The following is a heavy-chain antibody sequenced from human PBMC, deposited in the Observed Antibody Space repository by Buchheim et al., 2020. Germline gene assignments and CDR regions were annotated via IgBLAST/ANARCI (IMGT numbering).Heavy chain of an antibody. CDR2: ISSSGSTI. CDR1: EFTFSSYE. CDR3: ATELAGARGY. D-gene: IGHD1-26*01. Sequence: EVQLVESGGGLVQPGGSPRLSCVASEFTFSSYEMNWVRQAPGKGLEWVSYISSSGSTIYYADSVKGRFTISRDNVKKSLYLQMNSLRVEDTAVYYCATELAGARGYWGQGTL. V-gene: IGHV3-48*03. J-gene: IGHJ4*02.